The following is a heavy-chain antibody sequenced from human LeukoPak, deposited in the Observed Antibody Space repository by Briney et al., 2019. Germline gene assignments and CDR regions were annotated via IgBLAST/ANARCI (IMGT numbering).Heavy chain of an antibody. D-gene: IGHD3-3*01. CDR3: ARGPITIFGVVFPLDP. J-gene: IGHJ5*02. Sequence: ASVKVSCKASGYTFTSYAMHWVRQAPGQRLEWMGWINAGNGNTKYSQKFQGRVTITRDTSASTAYMELSSLRSDDTAVYYCARGPITIFGVVFPLDPWGQGTLVTVSS. CDR1: GYTFTSYA. CDR2: INAGNGNT. V-gene: IGHV1-3*01.